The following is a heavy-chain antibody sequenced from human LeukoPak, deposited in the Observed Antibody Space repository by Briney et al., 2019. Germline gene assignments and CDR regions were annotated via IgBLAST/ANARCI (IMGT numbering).Heavy chain of an antibody. D-gene: IGHD6-19*01. J-gene: IGHJ4*02. CDR1: GYTFTSYG. V-gene: IGHV1-18*01. Sequence: ASVTVSCKASGYTFTSYGISWVRQAPGQGLEWMGWISAYNGNTNYALKLQGRVTMTTDTSTSTAYMELRSLRSDDTAVYYCARDISSYAVAGSVVYVYWGQGTLVTVSS. CDR3: ARDISSYAVAGSVVYVY. CDR2: ISAYNGNT.